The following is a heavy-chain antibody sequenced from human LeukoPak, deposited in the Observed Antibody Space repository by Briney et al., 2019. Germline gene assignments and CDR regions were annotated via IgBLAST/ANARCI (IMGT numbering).Heavy chain of an antibody. V-gene: IGHV3-7*01. CDR3: AGDQSPQIDGIYYDAFDI. CDR1: GFAFSTYW. J-gene: IGHJ3*02. Sequence: PGGSLRLSCAASGFAFSTYWMTWVRQAPGKGLEREANIKRDGSLTHYVDSVKGRFTISRDNAKNSLYLQMNSLRVDDSAVYYCAGDQSPQIDGIYYDAFDIWGQGTMVTVAS. D-gene: IGHD1-26*01. CDR2: IKRDGSLT.